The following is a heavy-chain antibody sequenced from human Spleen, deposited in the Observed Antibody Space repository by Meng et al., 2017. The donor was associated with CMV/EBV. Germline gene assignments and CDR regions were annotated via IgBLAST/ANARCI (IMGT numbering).Heavy chain of an antibody. CDR3: AKFPSDYYYYYGMDV. V-gene: IGHV3-23*01. J-gene: IGHJ6*02. CDR1: GFTFSSYA. CDR2: ISGSGGST. Sequence: GGSLRLSCAASGFTFSSYAMSWVRQAPGKGLEWVSAISGSGGSTYYADSGKGRFTISRDNSKNTLYRQMNSLRAEDTAVYYCAKFPSDYYYYYGMDVWGQGTTVTVSS.